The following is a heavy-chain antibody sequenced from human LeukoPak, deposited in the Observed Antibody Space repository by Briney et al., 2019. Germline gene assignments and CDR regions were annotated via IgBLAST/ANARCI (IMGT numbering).Heavy chain of an antibody. V-gene: IGHV5-51*01. CDR2: IYSDDCDN. CDR1: GFSFTSYW. D-gene: IGHD1-1*01. Sequence: GESLKISCTGSGFSFTSYWIGWVRQIPGKGLEWVGIIYSDDCDNKYSPSFQGRVTISADNSINTAYLQRNSLKASDTAMYYCAWVYNWNDGYYDCGMDVWGKGTTVTVSS. J-gene: IGHJ6*04. CDR3: AWVYNWNDGYYDCGMDV.